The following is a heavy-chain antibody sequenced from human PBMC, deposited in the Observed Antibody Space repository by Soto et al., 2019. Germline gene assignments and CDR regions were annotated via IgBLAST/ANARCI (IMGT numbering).Heavy chain of an antibody. Sequence: QVQLVQSGAEVKKPGSSVTVSCKASGTIFSSYTISWVRQAPGQGLEWMGRIIPILGETNSAQKFQGRVTLTADKSTNTAYMELNSLRLEDTALYYCARGLGGRMDDWGQGTTVTVSS. CDR2: IIPILGET. J-gene: IGHJ6*02. CDR1: GTIFSSYT. D-gene: IGHD3-16*01. V-gene: IGHV1-69*08. CDR3: ARGLGGRMDD.